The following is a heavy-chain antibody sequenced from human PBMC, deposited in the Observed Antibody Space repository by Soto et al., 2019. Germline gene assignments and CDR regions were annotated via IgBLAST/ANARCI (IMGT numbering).Heavy chain of an antibody. V-gene: IGHV1-18*01. CDR2: ISAYNGNT. CDR1: GYTFTSYG. Sequence: ASVKVSCKASGYTFTSYGISWVRQAPGQGLEWMGWISAYNGNTNYAQKLQGRVTMTTDTSTSQAYMELRSLRSDDTAVYYCARTLLRYFDWLPRVGCHDYWGQGTLVTVSS. D-gene: IGHD3-9*01. CDR3: ARTLLRYFDWLPRVGCHDY. J-gene: IGHJ4*02.